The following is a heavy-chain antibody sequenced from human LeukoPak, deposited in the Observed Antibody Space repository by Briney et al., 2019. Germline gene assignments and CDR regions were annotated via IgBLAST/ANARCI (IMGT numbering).Heavy chain of an antibody. CDR3: AKNAGYSYGLYYFDY. J-gene: IGHJ4*02. D-gene: IGHD5-18*01. CDR2: ISGSGGST. V-gene: IGHV3-23*01. CDR1: GFTFSTYG. Sequence: GGTLRLSCAASGFTFSTYGMNWVRQAPGKGLEWVSAISGSGGSTYYADSVKGRFTISRDNSKNTVCLQMDSLRAEDSAVYYCAKNAGYSYGLYYFDYWGQGTLVTVSS.